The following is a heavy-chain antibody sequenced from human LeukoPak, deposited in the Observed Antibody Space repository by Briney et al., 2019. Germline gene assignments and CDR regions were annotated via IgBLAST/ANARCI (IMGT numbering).Heavy chain of an antibody. V-gene: IGHV3-23*01. CDR3: AKAMGATLFDY. CDR1: GFRFNNFV. Sequence: GGSLRLSCAASGFRFNNFVMNWVRQAPGKGLEWVATISSHGDATHYADSVKGRFTISRDNSKNTLYLQMNSLRAGDTAVYYCAKAMGATLFDYWGQGTLVTVSS. D-gene: IGHD1-26*01. CDR2: ISSHGDAT. J-gene: IGHJ4*02.